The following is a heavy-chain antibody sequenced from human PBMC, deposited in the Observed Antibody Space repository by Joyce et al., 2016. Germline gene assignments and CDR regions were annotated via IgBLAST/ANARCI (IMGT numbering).Heavy chain of an antibody. D-gene: IGHD1-26*01. CDR3: ARDSGKYHYRCDY. J-gene: IGHJ4*02. Sequence: VQLVESGGGVVQPGRSLRLPCAGSGFTFNTYNMHWVRQAPGKGLEWVAVISCDKSSTYYTDSVKGRFTISRDNSKNTLFLQMNRLRAEDTAVYYCARDSGKYHYRCDYCGQGTLVSVSS. V-gene: IGHV3-30-3*01. CDR2: ISCDKSST. CDR1: GFTFNTYN.